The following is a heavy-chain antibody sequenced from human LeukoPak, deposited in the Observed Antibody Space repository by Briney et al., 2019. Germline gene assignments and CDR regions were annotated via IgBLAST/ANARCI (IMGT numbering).Heavy chain of an antibody. V-gene: IGHV3-23*01. CDR1: GFTFSSYA. CDR2: ISGSGGST. J-gene: IGHJ4*02. Sequence: GGSLRLSCAASGFTFSSYAVSWVRQAPGKGLEWVSAISGSGGSTYYADSVKGRFTISRDNSKNTLYLQMNSLRAEDTAVYYCAKLPQRPYYYDSSGYSAIDYWGQGTLVTVSS. CDR3: AKLPQRPYYYDSSGYSAIDY. D-gene: IGHD3-22*01.